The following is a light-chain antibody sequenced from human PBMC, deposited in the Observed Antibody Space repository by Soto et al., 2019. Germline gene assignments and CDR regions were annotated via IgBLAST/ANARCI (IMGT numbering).Light chain of an antibody. CDR3: QQYNRSPLT. Sequence: DIQLTQSPSTLYASVGDRVTITCRASQSIGASLAWFQQKPGKAPNLLIYKASSLESGVPSRFSGSGSGTEFTLTISTLQPDDFATYYCQQYNRSPLTFGGGTKVESK. V-gene: IGKV1-5*03. J-gene: IGKJ4*01. CDR2: KAS. CDR1: QSIGAS.